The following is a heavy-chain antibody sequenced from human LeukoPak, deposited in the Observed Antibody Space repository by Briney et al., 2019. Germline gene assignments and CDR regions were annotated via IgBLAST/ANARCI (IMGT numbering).Heavy chain of an antibody. V-gene: IGHV3-74*01. CDR2: INSDGSST. D-gene: IGHD1-26*01. CDR1: GFTFSSYW. J-gene: IGHJ4*02. Sequence: QPGGSLRLSCAASGFTFSSYWMHWVRQAPGKGLVWVSRINSDGSSTSYADSVKGRFTISRDNAKNTLYLQMNSLRAEDTAVYYCARDLAVVGATYLQVVWGQGTLITVSS. CDR3: ARDLAVVGATYLQVV.